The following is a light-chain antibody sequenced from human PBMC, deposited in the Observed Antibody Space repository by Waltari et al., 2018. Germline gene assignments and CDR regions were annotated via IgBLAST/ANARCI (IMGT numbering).Light chain of an antibody. J-gene: IGLJ2*01. CDR2: KDS. Sequence: SDDLTQPPSVSVSPGQTARITCSGDALPKRSAYWYQQNPGQAPVLMIFKDSERPPGIPERFSGSSSGTMGTLTISGVQAEDEADYYCQSVDSTGSYVVFGGGTKLTVL. CDR3: QSVDSTGSYVV. V-gene: IGLV3-25*03. CDR1: ALPKRS.